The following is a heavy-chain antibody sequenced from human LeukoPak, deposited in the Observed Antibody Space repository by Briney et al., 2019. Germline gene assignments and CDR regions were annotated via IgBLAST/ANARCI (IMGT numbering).Heavy chain of an antibody. CDR3: AGDEKWLQYY. J-gene: IGHJ4*02. Sequence: GGSLRLSCAASGFTFTTYRMTWVRQAPGKGLEWVANINQDGNEIYYVDSVKGRFTISRDSARNSPYLQMNSLRAEDTAIYYCAGDEKWLQYYWGQGTLVTVSS. V-gene: IGHV3-7*01. D-gene: IGHD5-24*01. CDR1: GFTFTTYR. CDR2: INQDGNEI.